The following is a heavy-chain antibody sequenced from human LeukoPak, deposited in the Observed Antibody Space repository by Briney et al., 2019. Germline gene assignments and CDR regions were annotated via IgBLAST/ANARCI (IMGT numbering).Heavy chain of an antibody. Sequence: GGSLRLSCAASGFTFSSYEMNWVRQAPGKGLEWVTFIRYDGRNKYYADSVKGRFTISRDNSKNTLYLQMNSLRIEDTAVYFCAAFTYYNILTGFKAGSADYWGQGTLVTVSS. CDR2: IRYDGRNK. CDR3: AAFTYYNILTGFKAGSADY. CDR1: GFTFSSYE. V-gene: IGHV3-30*02. D-gene: IGHD3-9*01. J-gene: IGHJ4*02.